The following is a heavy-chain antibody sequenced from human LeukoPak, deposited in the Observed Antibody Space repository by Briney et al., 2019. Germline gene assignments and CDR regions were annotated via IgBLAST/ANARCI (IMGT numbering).Heavy chain of an antibody. V-gene: IGHV3-33*06. D-gene: IGHD6-19*01. Sequence: PGRSLRLSCAASGFTFSSYGMHWVRQAPGKGLEWVAVIWYDGSNKYYADSVKGRFTISRGNSKNTLYLQMNSLRAEDTAVYYCAKPSSSGWTGADYWGQGTLVTVSS. CDR1: GFTFSSYG. J-gene: IGHJ4*02. CDR3: AKPSSSGWTGADY. CDR2: IWYDGSNK.